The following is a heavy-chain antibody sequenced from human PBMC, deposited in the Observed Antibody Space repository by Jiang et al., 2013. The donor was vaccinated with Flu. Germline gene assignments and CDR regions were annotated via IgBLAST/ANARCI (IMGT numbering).Heavy chain of an antibody. J-gene: IGHJ3*02. Sequence: QLVESGAEVKKPGESLKISCKGSGYSFTSYWIGWVRQMPGKGLEWMGIIYPGDSDTRYSPSFQGQVTISADKSISTAYLQWSSLKASDTAMYYCRAFPHYDFWTSDAFDIWGQGTMVTVSS. D-gene: IGHD3-3*01. CDR1: GYSFTSYW. CDR3: RAFPHYDFWTSDAFDI. CDR2: IYPGDSDT. V-gene: IGHV5-51*03.